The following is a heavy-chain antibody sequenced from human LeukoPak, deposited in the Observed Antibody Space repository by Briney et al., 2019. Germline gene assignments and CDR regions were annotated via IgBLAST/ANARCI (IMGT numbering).Heavy chain of an antibody. Sequence: PSETLSLTCNVSGGSISGYHWSWIRQPPGKGLEWLGYIYYSGSSNYNPSLKSRVTMSVDTSKNQFSLKLSSVTAADTAVYYCARGGTYSNYENWGQGTLVTVSS. J-gene: IGHJ4*02. CDR1: GGSISGYH. CDR2: IYYSGSS. CDR3: ARGGTYSNYEN. D-gene: IGHD4-11*01. V-gene: IGHV4-59*12.